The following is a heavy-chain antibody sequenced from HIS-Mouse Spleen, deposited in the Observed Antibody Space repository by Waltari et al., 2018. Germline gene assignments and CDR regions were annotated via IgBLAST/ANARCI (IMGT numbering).Heavy chain of an antibody. CDR3: AKAGYNYGHPGFVDY. CDR1: GFTFDDYT. V-gene: IGHV3-43*01. Sequence: EVQLVESGGVVVQPGGSLRLSCAASGFTFDDYTMHWVRQAPGKGLEWVSLISWDGGSTYYAASVKGRFTISRDNSKNSLYLQMNSLRTEDTALYYCAKAGYNYGHPGFVDYWGQGTLVTVSS. J-gene: IGHJ4*02. CDR2: ISWDGGST. D-gene: IGHD5-18*01.